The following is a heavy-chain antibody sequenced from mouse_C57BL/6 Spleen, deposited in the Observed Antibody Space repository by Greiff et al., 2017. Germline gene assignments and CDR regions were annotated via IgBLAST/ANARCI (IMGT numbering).Heavy chain of an antibody. J-gene: IGHJ4*01. CDR3: DYGSSYGAKDY. CDR1: GSTFTSYW. Sequence: VQLQQPGAELVKPGASVKLSCKASGSTFTSYWMHWVKQRPGQGLEWIGMIHPNSSSTNYNEKFKSKATLTVDKSSSTAYMQLSSLTSEDSAVYYCDYGSSYGAKDYWGQGTSVTVSS. V-gene: IGHV1-64*01. D-gene: IGHD1-1*01. CDR2: IHPNSSST.